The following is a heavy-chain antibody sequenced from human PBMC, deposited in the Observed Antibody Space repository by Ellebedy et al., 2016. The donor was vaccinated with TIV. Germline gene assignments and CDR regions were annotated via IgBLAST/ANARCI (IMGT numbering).Heavy chain of an antibody. CDR2: IRQDGSEK. V-gene: IGHV3-7*01. CDR3: ATDGSYGDYLSPTHAFVI. J-gene: IGHJ3*02. CDR1: GFSFRSYW. Sequence: GGSLRLSCAASGFSFRSYWMSWVRQAPGKGLEWVANIRQDGSEKYYVDSVTGRFTISRDNAKKSLYLQMNSLRAEDTAVYYCATDGSYGDYLSPTHAFVIWGQGTMVAVSS. D-gene: IGHD4-17*01.